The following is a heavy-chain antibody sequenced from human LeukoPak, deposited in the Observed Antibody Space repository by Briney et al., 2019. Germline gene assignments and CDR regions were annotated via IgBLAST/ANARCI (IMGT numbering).Heavy chain of an antibody. Sequence: GRSLRLSCVGSGFMFHDYVMHWVRQVPGKGLEWVSGVSWNSDHIGYADSVKGRFTISRDNDRNTLHLEMNHLRVEDTAFYFCTRSPSFTLGGGYLDSWGQGSLVTVSS. CDR2: VSWNSDHI. J-gene: IGHJ5*01. CDR1: GFMFHDYV. V-gene: IGHV3-9*01. D-gene: IGHD3-22*01. CDR3: TRSPSFTLGGGYLDS.